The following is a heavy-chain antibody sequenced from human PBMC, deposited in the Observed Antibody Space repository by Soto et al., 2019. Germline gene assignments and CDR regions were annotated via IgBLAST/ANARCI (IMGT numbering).Heavy chain of an antibody. D-gene: IGHD2-2*01. CDR1: GYTLTELS. V-gene: IGHV1-24*01. CDR2: FDPEDGET. CDR3: ATFGLCSSTSCYCVHDAFDI. J-gene: IGHJ3*02. Sequence: ASVKVSCKVSGYTLTELSMHWVRQAPGKGLEWMGGFDPEDGETIYAQKFQGRVTMTEDTSTDTAYMELSSLRSEDTAVYYCATFGLCSSTSCYCVHDAFDIWGQGTMVTVSS.